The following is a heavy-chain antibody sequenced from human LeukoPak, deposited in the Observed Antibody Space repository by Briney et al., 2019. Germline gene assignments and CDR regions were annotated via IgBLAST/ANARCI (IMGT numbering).Heavy chain of an antibody. J-gene: IGHJ4*02. CDR1: GGSISSYY. V-gene: IGHV4-59*12. Sequence: SETLSLTCTVSGGSISSYYWSWIRQPPGKGLEWIGYIYYSGSTNYNPSLKSRVTISVDTSKNQFSLKLSSVTAADTAVYYCARGRRYCSSTSCYTPFDYWGQGTLVTVSS. D-gene: IGHD2-2*02. CDR3: ARGRRYCSSTSCYTPFDY. CDR2: IYYSGST.